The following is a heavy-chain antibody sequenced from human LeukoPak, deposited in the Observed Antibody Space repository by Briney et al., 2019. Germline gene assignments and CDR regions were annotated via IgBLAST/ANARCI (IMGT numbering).Heavy chain of an antibody. J-gene: IGHJ4*02. D-gene: IGHD1-26*01. CDR2: ISSSSSTI. V-gene: IGHV3-48*01. CDR3: ARGRVGAMYYFDY. Sequence: GGSLRLSCAASGFTFSSFEMNWVRQAPGKGLEWVSYISSSSSTIYYADSVKGRFTISRDNAKNSLYLQMNSLRAEDTAVYYCARGRVGAMYYFDYWGQGTLVTVSS. CDR1: GFTFSSFE.